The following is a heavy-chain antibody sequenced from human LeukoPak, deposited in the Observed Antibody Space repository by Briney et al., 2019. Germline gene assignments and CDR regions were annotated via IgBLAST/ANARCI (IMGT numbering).Heavy chain of an antibody. Sequence: SETLSLTCTVSGGSISSYHWSWIRQPPGKGLEWIGYIYYSGSTNYNPSLKSRVTLSVDTSKNQFSLKLSSVTAADTAVYYCARAFGVGGNFDYWGHGTLVTVSS. CDR2: IYYSGST. V-gene: IGHV4-59*01. D-gene: IGHD3-10*01. CDR1: GGSISSYH. CDR3: ARAFGVGGNFDY. J-gene: IGHJ4*01.